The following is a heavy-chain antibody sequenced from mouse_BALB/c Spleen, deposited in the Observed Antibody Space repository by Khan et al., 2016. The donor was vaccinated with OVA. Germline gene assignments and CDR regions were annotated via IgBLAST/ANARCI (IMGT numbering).Heavy chain of an antibody. CDR2: IWGDGST. D-gene: IGHD1-3*01. V-gene: IGHV2-3*01. Sequence: QIQLVQSGPGLVAPSQSLSITCTVSGFSLTSDGVSWVRQPPGKGLEWLGVIWGDGSTNYHSALRSRLSITKDKSKSQVFLKLNSLQTDDTATYYCAKLRVDYFDSWGPGTTLTVSS. CDR3: AKLRVDYFDS. J-gene: IGHJ2*01. CDR1: GFSLTSDG.